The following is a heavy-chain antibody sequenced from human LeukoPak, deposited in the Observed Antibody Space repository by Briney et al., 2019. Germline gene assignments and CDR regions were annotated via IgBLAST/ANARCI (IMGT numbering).Heavy chain of an antibody. D-gene: IGHD6-6*01. CDR2: INPNSGGT. Sequence: GASVKVSCKASGYTFTGYYMHWVRQAPGQGLEWMGWINPNSGGTNYAQKFQGRVTMTRDTSISTAYMELSRLRSDDTAVYYCATALGSSSSRYFDYWGQGTLVTVSS. CDR1: GYTFTGYY. V-gene: IGHV1-2*02. CDR3: ATALGSSSSRYFDY. J-gene: IGHJ4*02.